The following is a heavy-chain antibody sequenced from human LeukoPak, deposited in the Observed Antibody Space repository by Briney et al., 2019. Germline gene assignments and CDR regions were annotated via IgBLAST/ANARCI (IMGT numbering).Heavy chain of an antibody. CDR3: AGNYYGSGSYYSEDRY. Sequence: SQTLSLTCTVSGGSISGGSYYWSWIRQPAGKGLEWIGRIYTSGSTNYNPSLKSRVTISVGTSKKQFSLKLSSVTAADTAVYYCAGNYYGSGSYYSEDRYWGQGTLVTVSS. D-gene: IGHD3-10*01. CDR1: GGSISGGSYY. J-gene: IGHJ4*02. V-gene: IGHV4-61*02. CDR2: IYTSGST.